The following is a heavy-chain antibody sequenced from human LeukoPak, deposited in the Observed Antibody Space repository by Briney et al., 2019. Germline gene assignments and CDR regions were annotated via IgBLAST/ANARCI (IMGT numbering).Heavy chain of an antibody. Sequence: ASVKVSCKASGYTFTGYYMHWVRQAPGQGLEWMGWINPNSGGTNYAQKFQGRVTMTRDTSISTAYMEPSRLRSDDTAVYYCARMDDSVAGTRNWGQGTLVTVSS. D-gene: IGHD2-15*01. CDR1: GYTFTGYY. J-gene: IGHJ4*02. CDR2: INPNSGGT. V-gene: IGHV1-2*02. CDR3: ARMDDSVAGTRN.